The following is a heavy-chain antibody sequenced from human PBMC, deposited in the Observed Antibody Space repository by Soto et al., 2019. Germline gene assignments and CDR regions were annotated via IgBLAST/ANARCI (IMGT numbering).Heavy chain of an antibody. CDR1: GFTVSTYG. J-gene: IGHJ4*02. D-gene: IGHD2-15*01. CDR2: ITSSSTYR. CDR3: ARDLGVAVATLTLDY. V-gene: IGHV3-21*01. Sequence: PGGSLRLSCAVSGFTVSTYGMHWVRQAPGKGLEWVSDITSSSTYRFYADSVKGRFTISRDDAKNSLYLQMNSLRAEDTGVYYCARDLGVAVATLTLDYWGQGTLVTVSS.